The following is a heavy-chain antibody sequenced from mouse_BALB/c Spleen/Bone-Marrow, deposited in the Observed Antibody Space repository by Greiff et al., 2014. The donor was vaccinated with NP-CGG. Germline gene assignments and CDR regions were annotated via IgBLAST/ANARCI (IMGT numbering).Heavy chain of an antibody. J-gene: IGHJ2*01. V-gene: IGHV1-69*02. CDR2: IDPSDSET. Sequence: QVQLQQSGAELVKPGAPVKLSCKASGYTFTSYRMNWVKQRPGRGLEWIGRIDPSDSETHYNQKFKDKATLTVDKSSSTAYIQLGSLTSEDSAVYYCARNWVYFDYWGQGTTLTVSS. CDR1: GYTFTSYR. D-gene: IGHD4-1*01. CDR3: ARNWVYFDY.